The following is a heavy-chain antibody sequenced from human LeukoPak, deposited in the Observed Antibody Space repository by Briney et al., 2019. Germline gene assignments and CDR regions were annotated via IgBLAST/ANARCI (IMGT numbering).Heavy chain of an antibody. D-gene: IGHD6-13*01. CDR1: GFTFSTYG. J-gene: IGHJ4*02. Sequence: GGSLRLSCAASGFTFSTYGMHWVRQAPGKGLEWVALIWYDGSGEYYADSVKGRFTISRDNSRNTLYLQMNSLRAEDTAVYYCARDRSSSWSFDYWGQGTLATVSS. CDR2: IWYDGSGE. CDR3: ARDRSSSWSFDY. V-gene: IGHV3-33*01.